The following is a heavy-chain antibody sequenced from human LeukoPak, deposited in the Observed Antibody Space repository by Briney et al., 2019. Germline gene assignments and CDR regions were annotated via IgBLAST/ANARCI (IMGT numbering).Heavy chain of an antibody. Sequence: GGSLRLSCAASGFTFSSYSMNWVRQAPGKGLEWVSSISSSSSYIYYADSVKGRFTISRDNAKNSLYLQMNSLRAEDTAVYYCAKGPANCSGGSCYRPDYWGQGTLVTVSS. D-gene: IGHD2-15*01. CDR1: GFTFSSYS. CDR3: AKGPANCSGGSCYRPDY. V-gene: IGHV3-21*04. CDR2: ISSSSSYI. J-gene: IGHJ4*02.